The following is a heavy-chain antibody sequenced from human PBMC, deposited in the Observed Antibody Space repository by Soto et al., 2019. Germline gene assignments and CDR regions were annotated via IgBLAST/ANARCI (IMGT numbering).Heavy chain of an antibody. D-gene: IGHD5-18*01. CDR2: INPKSGGT. CDR3: GRVYSYGAAPIEY. CDR1: GYTITDYY. V-gene: IGHV1-2*02. J-gene: IGHJ4*02. Sequence: QVQLVQSGAEVRKPGASVKVSCKASGYTITDYYMHWVRQAPGQGLEWMGWINPKSGGTNSAQKFQGRVTMTRDTSISTVYMELTSLRSDDTAVYYCGRVYSYGAAPIEYWAQGTLVTVSS.